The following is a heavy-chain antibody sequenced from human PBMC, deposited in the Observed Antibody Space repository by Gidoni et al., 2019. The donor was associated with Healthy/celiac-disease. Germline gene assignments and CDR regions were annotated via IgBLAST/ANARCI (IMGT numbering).Heavy chain of an antibody. CDR3: AGIWDNAGAFDI. J-gene: IGHJ3*02. D-gene: IGHD1-20*01. V-gene: IGHV4-39*01. Sequence: SSLKSRVTISVDTSKNQFSLKLSSVTAADTAVYYCAGIWDNAGAFDIWGQGTMVTVSS.